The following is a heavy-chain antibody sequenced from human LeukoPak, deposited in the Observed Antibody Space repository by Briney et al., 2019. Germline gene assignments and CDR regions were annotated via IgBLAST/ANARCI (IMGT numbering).Heavy chain of an antibody. CDR2: IYYSGST. CDR1: GGSISSGGYY. CDR3: ARHDLVATIDY. D-gene: IGHD5-12*01. J-gene: IGHJ4*02. Sequence: PSETLSLTCTVSGGSISSGGYYWSWIRQPPGKGLEWIGYIYYSGSTNYNPSLKSRVTISVDTSKNQFSLKLSSVTAADTAVYYCARHDLVATIDYWGQGTLVTVSS. V-gene: IGHV4-61*08.